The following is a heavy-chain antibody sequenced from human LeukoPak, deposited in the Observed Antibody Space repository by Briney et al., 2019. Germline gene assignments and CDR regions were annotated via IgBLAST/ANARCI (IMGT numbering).Heavy chain of an antibody. CDR1: GGSINSFY. J-gene: IGHJ6*02. CDR2: ISASGST. V-gene: IGHV4-4*07. D-gene: IGHD3-10*01. CDR3: ARDHVYGSGSPYYYYYGMDV. Sequence: SETLSLTCTVSGGSINSFYWSWIRQPAGEGLEWIGRISASGSTSYNPSLLSRVTMSLDTSRNQFSLKLSSVTAADTAVYYCARDHVYGSGSPYYYYYGMDVWGQGTTVTVSS.